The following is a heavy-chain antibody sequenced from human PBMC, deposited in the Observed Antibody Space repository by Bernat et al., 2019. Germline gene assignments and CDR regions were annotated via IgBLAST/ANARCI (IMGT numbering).Heavy chain of an antibody. Sequence: QVQLVESGGGVVQPGRSLRLSCAASGFPFSSYGMHWVRQAPGKGPEGVAVIWNDGSEKYYRDSVKGRFTISRDNSKNTLNLQMNSLRVEDTAVYYCARGVQQQLDYWGQGTLVAVSS. D-gene: IGHD6-13*01. V-gene: IGHV3-33*01. J-gene: IGHJ4*02. CDR2: IWNDGSEK. CDR3: ARGVQQQLDY. CDR1: GFPFSSYG.